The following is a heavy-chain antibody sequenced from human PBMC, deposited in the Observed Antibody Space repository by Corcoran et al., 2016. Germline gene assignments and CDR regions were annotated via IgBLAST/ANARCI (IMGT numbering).Heavy chain of an antibody. CDR3: ARLGFGAVADY. CDR2: IYYSGST. CDR1: GGSISSSSYY. V-gene: IGHV4-39*01. D-gene: IGHD3-10*01. J-gene: IGHJ4*02. Sequence: QMQLQESGPGLVKPSETLSLTCTVSGGSISSSSYYWGWIRQPPGKGLEWIGGIYYSGSTYYNPSLKSRVTISVDTSKNQFSLKLSSVTAADTAVYYCARLGFGAVADYWGQGTLVTVSS.